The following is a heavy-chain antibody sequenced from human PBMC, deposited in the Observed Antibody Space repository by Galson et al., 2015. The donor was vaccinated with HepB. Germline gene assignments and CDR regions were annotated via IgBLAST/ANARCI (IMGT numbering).Heavy chain of an antibody. CDR2: ISSNGGST. CDR3: VKKGPYCSSTSCYISGVPFDL. J-gene: IGHJ2*01. V-gene: IGHV3-64D*06. D-gene: IGHD2-2*02. CDR1: GFTFSSYA. Sequence: SLRLSGAASGFTFSSYAMHWVRQAPGKGLEYVSAISSNGGSTYYADSVKGRFTISRDNSKNTLYLQMSSLRAEDTAVYYCVKKGPYCSSTSCYISGVPFDLWGRGTLVTVSS.